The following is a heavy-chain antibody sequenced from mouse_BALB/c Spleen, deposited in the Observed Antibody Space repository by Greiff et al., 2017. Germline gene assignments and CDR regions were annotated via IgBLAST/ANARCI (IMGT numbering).Heavy chain of an antibody. CDR3: ARGPLLRYFDY. CDR2: ISSGGST. D-gene: IGHD1-2*01. Sequence: EVQGVESGGGLVKPGGSLKLSCAASGFTFSSYAMSWVRQTPEKRLEWVASISSGGSTYYPDSVKGRFTISRDNARNILYLQMSSLRSEDTAMYYCARGPLLRYFDYWGQGTTLTVSS. CDR1: GFTFSSYA. V-gene: IGHV5-6-5*01. J-gene: IGHJ2*01.